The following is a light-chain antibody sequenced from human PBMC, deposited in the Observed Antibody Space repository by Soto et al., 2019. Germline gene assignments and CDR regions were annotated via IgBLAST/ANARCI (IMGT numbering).Light chain of an antibody. Sequence: QSALTQPASVSGSPGPSITISCTGTSSDVGGYNYVSWYQQHPGKAPKLMIDEVSNRPSGVSNRFSGSKSGNTASLTISGIQAEDEADYYCSSYTSSSIDYVFGTGTKLTVL. CDR3: SSYTSSSIDYV. V-gene: IGLV2-14*01. J-gene: IGLJ1*01. CDR2: EVS. CDR1: SSDVGGYNY.